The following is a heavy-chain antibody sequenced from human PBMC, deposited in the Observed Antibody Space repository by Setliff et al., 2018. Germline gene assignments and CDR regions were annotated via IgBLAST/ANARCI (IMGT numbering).Heavy chain of an antibody. V-gene: IGHV4-39*07. D-gene: IGHD6-13*01. Sequence: PSETLSLTCTVSGGSISTSSYYWGWIRQPPGKGLEWIGSIYYSGSTYYNPSLKSRVTISVDTSKKQFSLKLSSVTAADTAVYYCARDEGSSYFYGMDVWGQGTTVTVSS. CDR3: ARDEGSSYFYGMDV. CDR1: GGSISTSSYY. J-gene: IGHJ6*02. CDR2: IYYSGST.